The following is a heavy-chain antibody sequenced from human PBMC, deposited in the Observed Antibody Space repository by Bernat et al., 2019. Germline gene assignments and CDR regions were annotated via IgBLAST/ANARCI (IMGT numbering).Heavy chain of an antibody. Sequence: EVRLVESGGGLVQPGGSRRLSCAASGFTFSSYVMYWVRQAPGEGLEYVSAISSDGISKYYSNSMKVRFTISRDNAKNTLYLQMGSLRAEDMAVYYCERGGRSGYCGGGSCFRIDSWGQGTLVTVSS. J-gene: IGHJ4*02. CDR1: GFTFSSYV. CDR2: ISSDGISK. V-gene: IGHV3-64*01. D-gene: IGHD2-15*01. CDR3: ERGGRSGYCGGGSCFRIDS.